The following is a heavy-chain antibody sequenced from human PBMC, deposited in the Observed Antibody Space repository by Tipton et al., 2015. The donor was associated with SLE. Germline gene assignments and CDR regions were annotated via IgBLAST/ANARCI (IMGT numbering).Heavy chain of an antibody. J-gene: IGHJ4*02. Sequence: GSLRLSCVASGFTFSDYYMSWIRQAPGKGLEWVATLSGSGDSTSHADSVRGRFSISRDNSKNTLYLHMNSLRVDDTALYYCAKGMAGSWFPPPTFDSWGQGTKVTVSS. V-gene: IGHV3-23*01. D-gene: IGHD6-13*01. CDR1: GFTFSDYY. CDR3: AKGMAGSWFPPPTFDS. CDR2: LSGSGDST.